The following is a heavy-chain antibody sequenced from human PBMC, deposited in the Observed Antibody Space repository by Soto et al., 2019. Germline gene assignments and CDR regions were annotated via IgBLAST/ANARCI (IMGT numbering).Heavy chain of an antibody. D-gene: IGHD2-21*02. V-gene: IGHV4-30-4*01. CDR3: VREDDGGDRDYYGLDV. CDR2: IHYSGSV. CDR1: GGSIGGEYYH. Sequence: SETLSLTCTVSGGSIGGEYYHWTWIRQAPGKGLEWIGYIHYSGSVQYNPSLQSRLTMSVDTSENLFSLNLSSVTAADTAVYFCVREDDGGDRDYYGLDVWGQGTTVTVSS. J-gene: IGHJ6*02.